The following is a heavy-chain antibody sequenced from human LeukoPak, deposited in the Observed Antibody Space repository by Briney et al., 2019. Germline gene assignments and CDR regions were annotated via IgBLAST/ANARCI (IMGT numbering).Heavy chain of an antibody. Sequence: GGSLRLSCAASGFTFSNYWMHWVRQAPGKGLVWVSRIKTDGSSTTYADSVKGRFTISRDNDKNTVYLQMNSLRAEDTAVYYCVRVRLRVGATDDAFDIWGQGTMVTVSS. CDR3: VRVRLRVGATDDAFDI. D-gene: IGHD1-26*01. J-gene: IGHJ3*02. V-gene: IGHV3-74*01. CDR1: GFTFSNYW. CDR2: IKTDGSST.